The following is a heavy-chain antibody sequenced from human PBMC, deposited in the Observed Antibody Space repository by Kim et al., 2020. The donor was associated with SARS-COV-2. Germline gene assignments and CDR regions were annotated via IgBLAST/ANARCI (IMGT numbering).Heavy chain of an antibody. CDR2: INPSGGST. D-gene: IGHD3-16*02. CDR1: GYTFTSYY. J-gene: IGHJ4*02. CDR3: ARGGVWGSYRKPHYLDY. Sequence: ASVKVSCKASGYTFTSYYMHWVRQAPGQGLEWMGIINPSGGSTSYAQKFQGRVTMTRDTSTSTVYMELSSLRSEDTAVYYCARGGVWGSYRKPHYLDYWGQGTLVTVSS. V-gene: IGHV1-46*01.